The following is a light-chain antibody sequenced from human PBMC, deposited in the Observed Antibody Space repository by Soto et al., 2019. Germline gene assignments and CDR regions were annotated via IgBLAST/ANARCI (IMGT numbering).Light chain of an antibody. CDR3: QQRGNWPPT. CDR2: DAS. V-gene: IGKV3-11*01. J-gene: IGKJ5*01. Sequence: EIVLTQSPATLSLSPGERATLSCRASQSVSSYLAWYQQKPGQAPRLLIYDASNRATGIPARFSGSGSGTDFTLPISSLEPDDFAVYYCQQRGNWPPTFGQGTRLEIK. CDR1: QSVSSY.